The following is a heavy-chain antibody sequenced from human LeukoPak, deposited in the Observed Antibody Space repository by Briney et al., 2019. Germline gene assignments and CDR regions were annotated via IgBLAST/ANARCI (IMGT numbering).Heavy chain of an antibody. D-gene: IGHD5/OR15-5a*01. CDR2: IGPHNGDT. J-gene: IGHJ4*02. CDR3: ARDRGYGVDTFDY. CDR1: GYSFTTYG. V-gene: IGHV1-18*04. Sequence: ASVKVSCKSSGYSFTTYGVSWVRQAPGQGLEWMGWIGPHNGDTNYAQRFEGRVTMTTDTSTSTVYMEVTSLTSGDTAVYYCARDRGYGVDTFDYWGQGTLVIVSS.